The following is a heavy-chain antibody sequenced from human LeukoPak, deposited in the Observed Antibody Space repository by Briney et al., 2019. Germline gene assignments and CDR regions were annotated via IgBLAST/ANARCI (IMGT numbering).Heavy chain of an antibody. Sequence: PSETLSLTCTVSGGSISSYYWSWIRQPAGKGLEWIGRIYTSGSTNYNPSLKSRVTMSVDTSKNQLSLKLSSVTAADTAVYYCARDKDYGSGSYYRFYYYYYYMDVWGKGTTVTVSS. V-gene: IGHV4-4*07. CDR2: IYTSGST. CDR1: GGSISSYY. J-gene: IGHJ6*03. D-gene: IGHD3-10*01. CDR3: ARDKDYGSGSYYRFYYYYYYMDV.